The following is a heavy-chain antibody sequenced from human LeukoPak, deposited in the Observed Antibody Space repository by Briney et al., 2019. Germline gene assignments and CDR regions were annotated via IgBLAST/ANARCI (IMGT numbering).Heavy chain of an antibody. CDR2: ISSSSTTI. J-gene: IGHJ2*01. D-gene: IGHD6-25*01. CDR1: GFTFSSYS. Sequence: GGSLRLSCAASGFTFSSYSMNWVRQAPGKGLEWVSYISSSSTTIYYADSPKGRFNISRDNAKNSLYLQMNSLRAEDTAVYYCARRSGHYYWYFDLWGRGTLVTVSS. V-gene: IGHV3-48*01. CDR3: ARRSGHYYWYFDL.